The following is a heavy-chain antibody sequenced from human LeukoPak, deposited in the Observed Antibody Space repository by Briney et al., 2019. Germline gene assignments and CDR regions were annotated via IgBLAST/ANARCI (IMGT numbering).Heavy chain of an antibody. CDR3: ARYGSYSSSWYFDY. CDR2: INHSGST. V-gene: IGHV4-34*01. Sequence: SETLSLTRTVSGGSISSYYWSWIRQPPGKGLEWIGEINHSGSTNYNPSLKSRVTISVDTSKNQFSLKLSSVTAADTAVYYCARYGSYSSSWYFDYWGQGTLVTVSS. CDR1: GGSISSYY. D-gene: IGHD6-13*01. J-gene: IGHJ4*02.